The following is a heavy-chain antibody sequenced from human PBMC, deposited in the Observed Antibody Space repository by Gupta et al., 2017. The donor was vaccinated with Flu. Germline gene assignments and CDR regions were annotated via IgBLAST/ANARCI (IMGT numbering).Heavy chain of an antibody. V-gene: IGHV3-74*01. Sequence: PGGSLRLSCAASGFTVSGYWMHWVRQVPGKGLVWVSRINSGGTETYYVDSVEGRFTMSRDNAKNTVYLQMNSLRGEDTAVYYCARGASGYGNFDYWGQGTLVTVSS. CDR1: GFTVSGYW. CDR2: INSGGTET. D-gene: IGHD5-12*01. J-gene: IGHJ4*02. CDR3: ARGASGYGNFDY.